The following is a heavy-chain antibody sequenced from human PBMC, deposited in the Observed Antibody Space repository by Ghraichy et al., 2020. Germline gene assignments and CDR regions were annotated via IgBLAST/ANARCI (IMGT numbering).Heavy chain of an antibody. V-gene: IGHV3-64*01. D-gene: IGHD5-18*01. CDR1: GFTFSSYA. Sequence: LSLTCAASGFTFSSYAMHWVRQAPGKGLEYVSAISSNGGSTYYANSVKGRFTISRDNSKNTLYLQMGSLRAEDMAVYYCARGGKAMVTWFDYWGQGTLVTVSS. CDR2: ISSNGGST. J-gene: IGHJ4*02. CDR3: ARGGKAMVTWFDY.